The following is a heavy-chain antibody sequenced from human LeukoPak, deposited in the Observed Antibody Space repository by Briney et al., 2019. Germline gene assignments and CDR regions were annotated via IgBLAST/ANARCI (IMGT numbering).Heavy chain of an antibody. D-gene: IGHD6-13*01. CDR1: GFTFSSYV. CDR2: INWNGGST. J-gene: IGHJ5*02. Sequence: GGSLRLSCAASGFTFSSYVMSWVRQAPGKGLEWVSGINWNGGSTGYADSVKGRFTISRDNAKNSLYLQMNSLRAEDTALYYCARDTRDSSRAGGSWFDPWGQGTLVTVSS. V-gene: IGHV3-20*04. CDR3: ARDTRDSSRAGGSWFDP.